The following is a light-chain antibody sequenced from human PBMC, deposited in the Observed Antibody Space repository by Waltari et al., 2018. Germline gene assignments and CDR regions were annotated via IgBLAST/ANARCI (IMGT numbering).Light chain of an antibody. CDR1: QSIDTY. J-gene: IGKJ4*01. CDR3: QQSYRTPRVT. CDR2: AAS. Sequence: DIQMTQSQSFLSASIGDRVTITCRASQSIDTYLNWYQQKPGEAPTLLIYAASTLQSGVPSRFSCSESGTDFTLTISSLRPEDFATYYCQQSYRTPRVTFCGGTKVEIK. V-gene: IGKV1-39*01.